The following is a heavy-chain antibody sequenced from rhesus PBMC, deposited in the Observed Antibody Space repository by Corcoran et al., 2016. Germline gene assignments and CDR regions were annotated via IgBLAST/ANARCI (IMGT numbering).Heavy chain of an antibody. V-gene: IGHV4-127*01. CDR1: GFSLRSGHA. CDR3: VRVDRRAVIIDY. J-gene: IGHJ4*01. CDR2: IGGDTGST. Sequence: QVQLQESGPGLATPSETLSLTCAVSGFSLRSGHALPWFRQPPGKGLEWIGFIGGDTGSTYNNPSLKSRVTISKDTSTNQFSLRLTSVTAADTALYYCVRVDRRAVIIDYWGQGVLVTVSS. D-gene: IGHD2-39*01.